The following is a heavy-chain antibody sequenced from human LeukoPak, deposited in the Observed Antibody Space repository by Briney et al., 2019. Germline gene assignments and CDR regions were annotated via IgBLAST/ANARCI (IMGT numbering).Heavy chain of an antibody. V-gene: IGHV4-59*12. CDR3: ARDPSYYYDSSGYYGDNWFDP. J-gene: IGHJ5*02. Sequence: MTSETLSLTCTVSGGSISSYYWSWIRQPPGKGLEWIGYIYYSGSTNYNPSLKSRVTMSVDTSKNQFSLKLSSVTAADTAVYYCARDPSYYYDSSGYYGDNWFDPWGQGTLVTVSS. CDR1: GGSISSYY. CDR2: IYYSGST. D-gene: IGHD3-22*01.